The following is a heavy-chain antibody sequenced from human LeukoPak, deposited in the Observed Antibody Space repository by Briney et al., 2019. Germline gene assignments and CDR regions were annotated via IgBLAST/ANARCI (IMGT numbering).Heavy chain of an antibody. J-gene: IGHJ4*02. CDR2: ITTAGTFK. CDR3: ASSPAGIAAAGTYGY. CDR1: GFTFSNYG. D-gene: IGHD6-13*01. V-gene: IGHV3-21*01. Sequence: KSGGSLRLSCAASGFTFSNYGMNWVRQAPGKGLEWISSITTAGTFKYYADSLRGRFTISRDNAKNSLFLQMDGLRAEDTAVYYCASSPAGIAAAGTYGYWGQGTLVTVSS.